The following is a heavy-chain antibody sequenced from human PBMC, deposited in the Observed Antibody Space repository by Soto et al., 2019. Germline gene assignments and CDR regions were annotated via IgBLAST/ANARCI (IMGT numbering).Heavy chain of an antibody. V-gene: IGHV1-18*01. CDR3: ARTECSGSSSYSVGYFDY. D-gene: IGHD2-15*01. CDR1: GYTFTSYG. CDR2: ISAYNGNT. J-gene: IGHJ4*02. Sequence: ASVKVSCKASGYTFTSYGISWVRQAPGQGLEWMGWISAYNGNTNYAQKLQGRVTMTTDTSTSTAYMELRSLRSDDTAVYYCARTECSGSSSYSVGYFDYWGQGTLVTVSS.